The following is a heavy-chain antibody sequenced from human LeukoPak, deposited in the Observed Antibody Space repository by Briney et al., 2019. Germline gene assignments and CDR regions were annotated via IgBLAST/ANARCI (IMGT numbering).Heavy chain of an antibody. Sequence: AGRSLRLSCAASGFTFSSYAMHWVRQAPGKGLEWVVVISHDGSNKYYADSVKGRFTISRDNSKNTLYLQMNSLRAEDTAVYYCARDQFGELVVCTFHIWGQGTMVTVSS. CDR1: GFTFSSYA. D-gene: IGHD3-10*01. J-gene: IGHJ3*02. CDR2: ISHDGSNK. CDR3: ARDQFGELVVCTFHI. V-gene: IGHV3-30-3*01.